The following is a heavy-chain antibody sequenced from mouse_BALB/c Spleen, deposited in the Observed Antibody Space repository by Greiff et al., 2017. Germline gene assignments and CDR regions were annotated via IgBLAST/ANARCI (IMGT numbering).Heavy chain of an antibody. J-gene: IGHJ4*01. CDR2: ISTYYGDA. Sequence: QVHVKQSGAELVRPGVSVKISCKGSGYTFTDYAMHWVKQSHAKSLEWIGVISTYYGDASYNQKFKGKATMTVDKSSSTAYMELARLTSEDSAIYYCAMGLNYYAMDYWGQGTSVTVSS. CDR3: AMGLNYYAMDY. D-gene: IGHD1-1*02. CDR1: GYTFTDYA. V-gene: IGHV1S137*01.